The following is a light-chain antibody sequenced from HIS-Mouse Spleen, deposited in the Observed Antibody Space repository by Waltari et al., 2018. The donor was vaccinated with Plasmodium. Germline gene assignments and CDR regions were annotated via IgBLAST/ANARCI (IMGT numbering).Light chain of an antibody. CDR3: YSTDSSGNHRV. J-gene: IGLJ3*02. Sequence: SYELTQPPSVSVSPGQTARITCPGAALPKKYAYWYQHKPGPAPVLVIYEDSKRPAGIPERFSGSSSGTMATLTISGAQVEDEADYYCYSTDSSGNHRVFGGGTKLTVL. V-gene: IGLV3-10*01. CDR1: ALPKKY. CDR2: EDS.